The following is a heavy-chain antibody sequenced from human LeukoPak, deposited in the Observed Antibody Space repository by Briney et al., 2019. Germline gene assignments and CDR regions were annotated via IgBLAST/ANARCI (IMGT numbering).Heavy chain of an antibody. CDR1: GYTFTSYD. CDR2: MNPNSGNP. CDR3: ARVSPLSKYYDFWSGPAGPVDY. D-gene: IGHD3-3*01. J-gene: IGHJ4*02. Sequence: ASVKVSCKASGYTFTSYDINWVRQATGQGLEWMGWMNPNSGNPGYAQKIQGRVTITRNTSISTAYMELSSLRSEDTAVYYCARVSPLSKYYDFWSGPAGPVDYWGQGTLVTVSS. V-gene: IGHV1-8*03.